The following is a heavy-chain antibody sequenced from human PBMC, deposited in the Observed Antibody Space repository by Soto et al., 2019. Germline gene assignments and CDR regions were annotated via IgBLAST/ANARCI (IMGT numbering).Heavy chain of an antibody. V-gene: IGHV1-69*01. D-gene: IGHD5-12*01. CDR1: GGTFSSYL. CDR2: IMPIFGTA. J-gene: IGHJ4*02. Sequence: QVQLVQSGAEVQKPGSSVNVSCKASGGTFSSYLFSWVRQAPGQGLEWMGGIMPIFGTANYAQKFQGRVTITADESTNTAYMELSSLRSEDTAVYYCARNLEFRDGYISHFEYWGQGTLVTVSS. CDR3: ARNLEFRDGYISHFEY.